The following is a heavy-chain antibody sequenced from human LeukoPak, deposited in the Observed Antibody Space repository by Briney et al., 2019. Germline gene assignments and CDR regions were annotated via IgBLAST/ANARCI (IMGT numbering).Heavy chain of an antibody. V-gene: IGHV3-48*01. CDR2: ISSSSSTI. Sequence: GGSLRLSCAASGFTFSSYSMNWVRQAPGKGLEWVSYISSSSSTIYYADSVKGRFTISRDNAKNSLYLQMNSLRAEDTAVYYCARSGDRGAMGYWGQGTLVTVSS. CDR3: ARSGDRGAMGY. CDR1: GFTFSSYS. J-gene: IGHJ4*02. D-gene: IGHD1-26*01.